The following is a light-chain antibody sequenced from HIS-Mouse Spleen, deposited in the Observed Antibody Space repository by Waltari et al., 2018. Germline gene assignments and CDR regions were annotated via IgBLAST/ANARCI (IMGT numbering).Light chain of an antibody. V-gene: IGLV2-14*01. CDR3: SSYTSSSTHVV. CDR1: SSDVGGYNY. CDR2: EVS. Sequence: QSALTQPASVSGSPGQSITISCTGTSSDVGGYNYVSWYQQHPGKAPNLMIYEVSKRPSGVSKRFSGSKSGNTASLTISGLQAEDEADYYCSSYTSSSTHVVFGGGTKLTVL. J-gene: IGLJ2*01.